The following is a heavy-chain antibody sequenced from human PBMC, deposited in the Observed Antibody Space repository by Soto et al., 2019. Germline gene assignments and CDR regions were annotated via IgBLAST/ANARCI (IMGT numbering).Heavy chain of an antibody. CDR1: GFSLTTSGVG. J-gene: IGHJ4*02. CDR2: IYWAEDK. D-gene: IGHD4-17*01. Sequence: QITLKESGPMRVKPTQTLALTCTFSGFSLTTSGVGVGWIRQPPGKALEWLAFIYWAEDKRYSPSLNSRLTITKDTPKNPVGLIMTAMDPVDRDTAYWANRRPLYGDWGGGYFDYWGQGTLVTVSS. CDR3: ANRRPLYGDWGGGYFDY. V-gene: IGHV2-5*02.